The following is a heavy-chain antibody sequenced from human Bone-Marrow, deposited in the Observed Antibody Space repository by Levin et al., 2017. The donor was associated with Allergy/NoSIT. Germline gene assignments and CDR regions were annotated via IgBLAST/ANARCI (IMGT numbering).Heavy chain of an antibody. J-gene: IGHJ4*02. CDR3: VREARRYYFEY. V-gene: IGHV3-74*01. Sequence: GGSLRLSCVASGFTFSSYWMHWVRQAPGKGLVRVSRINSDGSSTIYADSVKGRFTISRDNAKNTLYLQMNSLRAEDTAIYYCVREARRYYFEYWGQGTLLTVSS. CDR1: GFTFSSYW. CDR2: INSDGSST.